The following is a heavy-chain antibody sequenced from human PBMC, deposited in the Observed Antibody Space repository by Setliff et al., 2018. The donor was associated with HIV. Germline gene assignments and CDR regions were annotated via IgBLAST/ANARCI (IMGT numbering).Heavy chain of an antibody. CDR3: AKNYFDTSGWSAVDY. CDR2: INPNTGNT. D-gene: IGHD3-22*01. Sequence: ASVKVSCKASGYTFTNYYMHWVRQAPGQGFGWMGWINPNTGNTHYPPSFQGRFTMTRDTSTTTAYMELSSLRSDATAVYYCAKNYFDTSGWSAVDYWGQGTLVTVS. CDR1: GYTFTNYY. V-gene: IGHV1-2*02. J-gene: IGHJ4*02.